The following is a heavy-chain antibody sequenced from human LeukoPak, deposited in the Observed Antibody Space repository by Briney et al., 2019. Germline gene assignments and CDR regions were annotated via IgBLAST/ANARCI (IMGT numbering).Heavy chain of an antibody. CDR1: GFTFSSYA. D-gene: IGHD2-15*01. J-gene: IGHJ4*02. Sequence: PGGSLRLSCAASGFTFSSYAVSWVRQAPGKGLEWVSAISGSGGSTYYADSVKGRFTISRDNSKNTLYLQMNSLRAEDTAVYYCAKVGHCSGGSCYSYYFDYWGQGTLVTVSS. CDR2: ISGSGGST. V-gene: IGHV3-23*01. CDR3: AKVGHCSGGSCYSYYFDY.